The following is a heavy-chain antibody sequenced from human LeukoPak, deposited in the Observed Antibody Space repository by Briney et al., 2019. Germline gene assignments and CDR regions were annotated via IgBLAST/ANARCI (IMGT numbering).Heavy chain of an antibody. Sequence: VGSLRLSCAASGFTFSIYAVSWVRQAPGEGLGCGSSINSGGGYIYYADSVKGRFTISRDNAKNPLFLHMNSLRAEDTAVYYCARDGGPEKGIDYWGQGTLVTVSS. CDR1: GFTFSIYA. J-gene: IGHJ4*02. V-gene: IGHV3-21*01. CDR2: INSGGGYI. D-gene: IGHD3-3*01. CDR3: ARDGGPEKGIDY.